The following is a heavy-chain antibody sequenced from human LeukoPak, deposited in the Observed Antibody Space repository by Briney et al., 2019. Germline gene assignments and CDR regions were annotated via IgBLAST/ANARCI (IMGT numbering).Heavy chain of an antibody. D-gene: IGHD5-18*01. CDR2: IYYRGST. V-gene: IGHV4-59*08. CDR1: GGSISSYY. Sequence: SETLSLTCTVSGGSISSYYWSWIRQPPGKGLEWIGYIYYRGSTNYNPSLKSRVTISVDTSKNQFSLKMSSVTAADTAVYYCARICPPDTAMVTLGEFDYWGQGTLVSVSS. J-gene: IGHJ4*02. CDR3: ARICPPDTAMVTLGEFDY.